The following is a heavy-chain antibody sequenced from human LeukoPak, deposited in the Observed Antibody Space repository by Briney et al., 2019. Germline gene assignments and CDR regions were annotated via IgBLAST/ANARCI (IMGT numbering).Heavy chain of an antibody. CDR3: AREYSGSYYNLDYFDY. D-gene: IGHD1-26*01. CDR1: GYSFTSYW. V-gene: IGHV5-51*01. CDR2: IYPGDSDT. J-gene: IGHJ4*02. Sequence: GESLKISCKGSGYSFTSYWIGWVRQMPGKGLEWMGIIYPGDSDTRYSPSFQGQVTISADKSTSTAYLQWSSLKASDTAMYYCAREYSGSYYNLDYFDYWGQGTLVTVSS.